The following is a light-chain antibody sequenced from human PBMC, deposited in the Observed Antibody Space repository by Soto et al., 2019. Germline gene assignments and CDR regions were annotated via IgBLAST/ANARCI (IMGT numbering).Light chain of an antibody. Sequence: QSVLTQPASVSGSPGQSITISCTGTSSDVGSYNLVSWYQQHPGKAPKLMIYEVSKRPSGVSNRFSGSKSGNTASLTISGLQAEDEADYYCCSYAGSSTFYVFGTGTQLPS. CDR3: CSYAGSSTFYV. CDR1: SSDVGSYNL. V-gene: IGLV2-23*02. J-gene: IGLJ1*01. CDR2: EVS.